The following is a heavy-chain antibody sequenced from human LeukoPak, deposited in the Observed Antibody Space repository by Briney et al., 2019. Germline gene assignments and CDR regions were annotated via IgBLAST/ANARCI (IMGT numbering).Heavy chain of an antibody. CDR2: IYYSGST. Sequence: SETLSLTCAVYGGSFSGYYWSWIRQPPGKGLEWIGYIYYSGSTNYNPSLKSRVTISVDTSKNQFSLKLSSVTAADTAVYYCARLGYDFWSGFRNYYYGMDVWGQGTTVTVSS. CDR3: ARLGYDFWSGFRNYYYGMDV. CDR1: GGSFSGYY. J-gene: IGHJ6*02. V-gene: IGHV4-59*08. D-gene: IGHD3-3*01.